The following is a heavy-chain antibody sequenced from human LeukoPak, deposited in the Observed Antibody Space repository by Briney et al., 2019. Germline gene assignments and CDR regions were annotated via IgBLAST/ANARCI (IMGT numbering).Heavy chain of an antibody. Sequence: PSETLSLTCTVSGGSISSYYWSWIRQPAGKGLEWIGRIYTSGSTNYNPSLKSRVTMSVDTSKNQFSLKLSSVTAADTAVYYCARGFYGSGSYSPPYYYMDVWGKGTTVTISS. CDR1: GGSISSYY. J-gene: IGHJ6*03. V-gene: IGHV4-4*07. CDR3: ARGFYGSGSYSPPYYYMDV. D-gene: IGHD3-10*01. CDR2: IYTSGST.